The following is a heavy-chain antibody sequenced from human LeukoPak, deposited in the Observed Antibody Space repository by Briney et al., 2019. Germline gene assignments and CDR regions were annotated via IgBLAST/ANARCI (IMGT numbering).Heavy chain of an antibody. D-gene: IGHD7-27*01. J-gene: IGHJ4*02. V-gene: IGHV4-59*02. CDR3: ATRKLGNDY. CDR2: IYYTET. CDR1: GGSVSNYY. Sequence: SSETLSLTCTVSGGSVSNYYWSWIRQSPGKGLEWIGYIYYTETSYNPSLKSRVTISADTSKNQFSLKLYSVTAADTAVYYCATRKLGNDYWGQGTLVTVSS.